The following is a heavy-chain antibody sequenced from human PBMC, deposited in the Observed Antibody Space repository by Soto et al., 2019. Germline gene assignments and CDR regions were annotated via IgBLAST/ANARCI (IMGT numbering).Heavy chain of an antibody. CDR1: GYTFSSYG. V-gene: IGHV1-18*01. CDR3: AREGYYSGSGTYSPPRYYGMDV. J-gene: IGHJ6*02. D-gene: IGHD3-10*01. CDR2: ISDYNGNT. Sequence: ASVKVSCKASGYTFSSYGLGWVRQAPGQGLEWMGWISDYNGNTHYAQKFQGRVIMTTDTSTRTAYMELRSLRSDDTAVYFCAREGYYSGSGTYSPPRYYGMDVWGQGTTVTVSS.